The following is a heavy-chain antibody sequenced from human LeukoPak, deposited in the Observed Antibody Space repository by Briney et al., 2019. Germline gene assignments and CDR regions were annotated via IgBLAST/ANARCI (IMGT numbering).Heavy chain of an antibody. D-gene: IGHD1-26*01. Sequence: GGPLRLSCAASGFIFSSRWMSWVRQAPGKGLEWVANIKRDGSGEYYVDPVKGRFTISRDNAKNSLYLQMNSLRAEDTAVYYCASLLGDKTIFDYWGQGTLVTVSS. CDR3: ASLLGDKTIFDY. CDR2: IKRDGSGE. CDR1: GFIFSSRW. V-gene: IGHV3-7*01. J-gene: IGHJ4*02.